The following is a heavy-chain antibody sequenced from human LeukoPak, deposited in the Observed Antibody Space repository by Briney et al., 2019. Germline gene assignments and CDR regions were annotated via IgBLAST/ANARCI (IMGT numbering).Heavy chain of an antibody. CDR3: ARYYCSGGICYHFDY. V-gene: IGHV4-34*01. CDR2: INHSGST. D-gene: IGHD2-15*01. Sequence: PSETLSLTCAVYGGSFSGYYWSWIRQPPGKGLEWIGEINHSGSTNYNPSLKSRVTISVDTSKNQFSLKLSSVTAADTAVYYCARYYCSGGICYHFDYWGQGTLVTVSS. CDR1: GGSFSGYY. J-gene: IGHJ4*02.